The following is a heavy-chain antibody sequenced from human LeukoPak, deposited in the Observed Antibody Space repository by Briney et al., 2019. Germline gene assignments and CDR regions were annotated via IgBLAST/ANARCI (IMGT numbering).Heavy chain of an antibody. D-gene: IGHD3-10*01. CDR3: AKDLTMVRGVHHFHY. Sequence: PGGSLRLSCAASGFTFSSYGMHWVRQAPGKGLEWVALISYDGSNKYYVDSVKGRFTISRDNSKNTLYLQMNSLRTEDTAMYYCAKDLTMVRGVHHFHYWGQGTLVTVSS. CDR2: ISYDGSNK. CDR1: GFTFSSYG. V-gene: IGHV3-30*18. J-gene: IGHJ4*02.